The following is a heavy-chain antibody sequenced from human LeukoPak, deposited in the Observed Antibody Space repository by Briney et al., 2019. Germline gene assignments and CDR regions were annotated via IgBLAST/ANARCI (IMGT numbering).Heavy chain of an antibody. D-gene: IGHD3-16*02. CDR1: GGSFSGYY. Sequence: SETLSLTCAVYGGSFSGYYWSWIRQPPGKGLEWIGEINHSGSTNYNPSLKSRVTISVDTSKNQFSLKLSSVTAADTAVYYCARDKRDYDYVWGSYRHDAFDIWGQGTMVTVSS. J-gene: IGHJ3*02. V-gene: IGHV4-34*01. CDR2: INHSGST. CDR3: ARDKRDYDYVWGSYRHDAFDI.